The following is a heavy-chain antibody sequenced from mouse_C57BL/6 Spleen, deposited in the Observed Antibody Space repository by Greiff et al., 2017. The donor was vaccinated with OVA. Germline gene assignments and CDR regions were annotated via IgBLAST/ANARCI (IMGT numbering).Heavy chain of an antibody. Sequence: QVQLQQPGAELVRPGSSVKLSCKASGYTFTSYWMHWVKQRPIQGLEWIGNIDPSDSETPYNQKFKDKATLTVDKSSSTAYMQLRSLASEDSAVYYCARLRSQVTRAMDYWGQGTSVTVSS. V-gene: IGHV1-52*01. CDR3: ARLRSQVTRAMDY. D-gene: IGHD2-2*01. CDR1: GYTFTSYW. J-gene: IGHJ4*01. CDR2: IDPSDSET.